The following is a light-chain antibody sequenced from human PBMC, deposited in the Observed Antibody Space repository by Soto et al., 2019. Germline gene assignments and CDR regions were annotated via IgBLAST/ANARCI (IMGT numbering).Light chain of an antibody. CDR3: QLRSNWPPTWT. V-gene: IGKV3-11*01. CDR2: DAS. J-gene: IGKJ1*01. Sequence: EIVLTQSPATLSLSPGERATLSCSASQSISSYLAWYQHKPGQAPRLLIYDASTRAAGIPARFSGSGSGTDFTLTISSLEPEDFAVYFCQLRSNWPPTWTFGQGTKVEVK. CDR1: QSISSY.